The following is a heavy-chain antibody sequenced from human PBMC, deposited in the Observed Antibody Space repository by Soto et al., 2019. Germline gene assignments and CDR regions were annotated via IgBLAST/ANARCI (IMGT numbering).Heavy chain of an antibody. D-gene: IGHD4-17*01. CDR2: ISYDGTNK. Sequence: QVQLVESGGGEVQPGRSLTISCAASGFTFSTYGMHWVRQTPGKALEWVAVISYDGTNKFYSDSVKGRFTISRDIFKNTLTLQMNSLRADDTAVYSCAKDLQSYGDYDYYCSGMDVWGLGTRVTVSS. J-gene: IGHJ6*02. CDR1: GFTFSTYG. V-gene: IGHV3-30*18. CDR3: AKDLQSYGDYDYYCSGMDV.